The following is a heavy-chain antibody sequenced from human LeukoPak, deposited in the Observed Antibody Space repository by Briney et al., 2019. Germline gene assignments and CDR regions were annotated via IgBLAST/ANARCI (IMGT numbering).Heavy chain of an antibody. Sequence: GESLKTSCKGSGYSFPTYWIAWVRQMPGKGLEWMGIIYPDESNIRYSPSFQGQVTISADKSISTACLQWSSLKASDTAMYYCARPPSRGYSSSFEYWGQGTLVTVSS. CDR2: IYPDESNI. CDR3: ARPPSRGYSSSFEY. D-gene: IGHD2-2*03. CDR1: GYSFPTYW. V-gene: IGHV5-51*01. J-gene: IGHJ4*02.